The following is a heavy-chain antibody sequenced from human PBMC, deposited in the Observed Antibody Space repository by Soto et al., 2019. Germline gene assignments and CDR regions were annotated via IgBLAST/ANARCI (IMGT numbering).Heavy chain of an antibody. J-gene: IGHJ3*02. CDR1: GFTFNNYA. CDR3: AKDPNGDHVGGFEM. Sequence: EVHLLESGGDLVQPGGSLRLSCTTSGFTFNNYAMSWVRQAPGRGLEWVSGISSSGGTTYYADAVQGRFTISRDNPKNTLSLQMNSLRAEDTALYYCAKDPNGDHVGGFEMWGQGTKVTVSS. D-gene: IGHD4-17*01. CDR2: ISSSGGTT. V-gene: IGHV3-23*01.